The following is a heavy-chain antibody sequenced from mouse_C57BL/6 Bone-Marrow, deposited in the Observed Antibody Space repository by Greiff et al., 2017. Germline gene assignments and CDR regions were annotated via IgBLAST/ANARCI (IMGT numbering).Heavy chain of an antibody. D-gene: IGHD1-1*01. CDR2: IHPNSGST. CDR3: AGGVHGSPPFAY. Sequence: QVQLQQPGAELVKPGASVKLSCKASGYTFTSYWMHWVKQRPGQGLEWIGMIHPNSGSTNYNEKFKSKATLTVGKSSSTAYMQLSSLTSEDSAVDYCAGGVHGSPPFAYWGQGTLVTVSA. CDR1: GYTFTSYW. V-gene: IGHV1-64*01. J-gene: IGHJ3*01.